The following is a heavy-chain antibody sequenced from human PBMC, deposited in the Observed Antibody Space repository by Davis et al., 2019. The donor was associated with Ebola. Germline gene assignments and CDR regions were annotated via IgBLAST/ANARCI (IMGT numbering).Heavy chain of an antibody. Sequence: AASVMVSCKASGGTFNRHSISWVRLAPVQGLEWLGGFITLYGAPNYAQTFQGRVTITADESTGTAYMELSGLRSEDTAGYYCAREGTGDGTFDFWGQGTLVTVSS. V-gene: IGHV1-69*13. D-gene: IGHD3/OR15-3a*01. J-gene: IGHJ3*01. CDR3: AREGTGDGTFDF. CDR2: FITLYGAP. CDR1: GGTFNRHS.